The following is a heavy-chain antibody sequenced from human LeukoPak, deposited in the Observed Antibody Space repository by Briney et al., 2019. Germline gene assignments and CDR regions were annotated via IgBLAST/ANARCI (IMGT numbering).Heavy chain of an antibody. D-gene: IGHD3-10*01. J-gene: IGHJ4*02. CDR1: GFSFSDSV. CDR2: ISHDVKTT. Sequence: GKSLRLCCVASGFSFSDSVIHWVRQSPGKGLEWVAVISHDVKTTYYADSAKGRFTISRDNSRNTVFLQMNRLRPEDTAVYYCVKEAYYGWGSSPTFYFDYWGQGTRVTVSS. CDR3: VKEAYYGWGSSPTFYFDY. V-gene: IGHV3-30*04.